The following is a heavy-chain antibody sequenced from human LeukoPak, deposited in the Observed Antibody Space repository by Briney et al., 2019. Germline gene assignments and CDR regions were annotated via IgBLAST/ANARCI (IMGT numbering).Heavy chain of an antibody. V-gene: IGHV3-30*18. CDR2: ISHDGSNN. CDR3: AKVRVGTAHFDY. Sequence: RSLRLSCAASGFTFSNYGMHWVRQAPGKGLEWVVVISHDGSNNNYADSVKGRFTISRDNSKNTLYLQMNSLRPEDTAVYYCAKVRVGTAHFDYWGQGTLVTVSS. J-gene: IGHJ4*02. CDR1: GFTFSNYG. D-gene: IGHD2-15*01.